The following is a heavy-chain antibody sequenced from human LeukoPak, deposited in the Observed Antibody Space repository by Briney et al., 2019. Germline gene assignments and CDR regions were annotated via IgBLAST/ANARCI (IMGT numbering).Heavy chain of an antibody. V-gene: IGHV3-66*01. CDR3: ARDRYCSSTSCPTEDY. J-gene: IGHJ4*02. D-gene: IGHD2-2*01. CDR2: IYSGGST. CDR1: GFTVSSNY. Sequence: PGGSLRLSCAASGFTVSSNYMSWVRQAPGKGLEWVSVIYSGGSTYYADSVKGRFTISRDNSKNTLYLQTNSLRAEDTAVYYCARDRYCSSTSCPTEDYWGQGTLVTVSS.